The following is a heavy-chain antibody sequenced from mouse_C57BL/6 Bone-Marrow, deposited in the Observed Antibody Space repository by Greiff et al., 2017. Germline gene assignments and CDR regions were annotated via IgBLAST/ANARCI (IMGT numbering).Heavy chain of an antibody. J-gene: IGHJ1*03. CDR2: IYPGSGNT. CDR3: ARRGGILMGLYDMDG. V-gene: IGHV1-76*01. CDR1: GYTFTDYY. D-gene: IGHD2-3*01. Sequence: QVQLQQSGAELVRPGASVKLSCKASGYTFTDYYINWVKQRPGQGLEWIARIYPGSGNTYYNEKFKGKATLTAEKSSSTAYMQLRRLTSADSAVYFCARRGGILMGLYDMDGWGKGTTVTVSS.